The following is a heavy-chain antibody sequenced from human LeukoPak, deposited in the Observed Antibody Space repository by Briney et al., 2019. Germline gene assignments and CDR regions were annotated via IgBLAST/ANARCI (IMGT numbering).Heavy chain of an antibody. Sequence: GGSLRLSCAASGFTFSDYYMSWVRQVPGKGLEWASYVSETGSGTDYVDSVKGRFTISRDNAKNSLYLQMYSLRAEDTAVYYCARDLYSGSSPFDFWGQGTLVTVSS. CDR3: ARDLYSGSSPFDF. J-gene: IGHJ4*02. CDR1: GFTFSDYY. CDR2: VSETGSGT. V-gene: IGHV3-11*06. D-gene: IGHD1-26*01.